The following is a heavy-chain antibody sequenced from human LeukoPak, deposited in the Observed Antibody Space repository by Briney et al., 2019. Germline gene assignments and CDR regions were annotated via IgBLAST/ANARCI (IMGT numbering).Heavy chain of an antibody. D-gene: IGHD6-19*01. CDR1: GFTFSSYG. CDR2: IWYDGSNK. Sequence: PGGSLRLSCAASGFTFSSYGMHWVRQAPGKGLEWVAVIWYDGSNKYYADSVKGRFTISRDNSKSTLYLQMNSLRAEDTAVYYCATTGYSSGWYFDYWGQGTLVTVSS. J-gene: IGHJ4*02. V-gene: IGHV3-33*01. CDR3: ATTGYSSGWYFDY.